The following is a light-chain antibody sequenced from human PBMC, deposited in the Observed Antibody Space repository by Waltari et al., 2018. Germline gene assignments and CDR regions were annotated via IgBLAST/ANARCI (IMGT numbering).Light chain of an antibody. CDR1: QSISRY. V-gene: IGKV3-20*01. CDR2: GAS. Sequence: IMLTQSPGTLSLSTGERATLSCRASQSISRYLAWYQQKPGQAPRLLIYGASTRATGIPDRFSGSGSGTDFSLTISGLVPEYSAVYYCQHHFRLPATFGQGTKVEIK. CDR3: QHHFRLPAT. J-gene: IGKJ1*01.